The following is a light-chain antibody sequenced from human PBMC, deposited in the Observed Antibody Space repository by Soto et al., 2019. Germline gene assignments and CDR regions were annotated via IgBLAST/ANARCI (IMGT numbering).Light chain of an antibody. J-gene: IGKJ3*01. CDR3: QQRSNWPPLFT. CDR2: DAS. V-gene: IGKV3-11*01. CDR1: QSVSSY. Sequence: EIVLTQSPATLSLSPGERATLSCRARQSVSSYLAWYQQKPGQAPRLLIYDASNRATGIPARFSGSGTGTDFTLTISSLEPEDFAVYYCQQRSNWPPLFTFGPGTNVDIK.